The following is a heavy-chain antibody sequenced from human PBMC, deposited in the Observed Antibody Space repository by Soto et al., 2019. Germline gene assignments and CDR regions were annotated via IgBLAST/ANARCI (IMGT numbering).Heavy chain of an antibody. V-gene: IGHV4-61*08. J-gene: IGHJ6*02. CDR2: IYYSGST. CDR3: ARHLYYYDSSGYYYVHYYHGMDV. D-gene: IGHD3-22*01. Sequence: PSETLSLTCAVSGGSISSGGYSWSWIRQPPGKGLEWIGYIYYSGSTNYNPSLKSRVTISVDTSKNQFSLKLSSVTAADTAVYYCARHLYYYDSSGYYYVHYYHGMDVWGQGTTVTVSS. CDR1: GGSISSGGYS.